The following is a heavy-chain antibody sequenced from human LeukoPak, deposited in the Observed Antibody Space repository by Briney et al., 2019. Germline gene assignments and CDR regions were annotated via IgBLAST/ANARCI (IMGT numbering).Heavy chain of an antibody. Sequence: GGSLRLSCAASGFTFDDYAMHWVRPAPGKGLEWVSGISWNSGSIGYADSVKGRFTISRDNSKNTLYLQMNSLRAEDTAVYYCASPYSSWYLNWFDPWGQGTLVTVSS. V-gene: IGHV3-9*01. CDR2: ISWNSGSI. J-gene: IGHJ5*02. CDR3: ASPYSSWYLNWFDP. CDR1: GFTFDDYA. D-gene: IGHD6-13*01.